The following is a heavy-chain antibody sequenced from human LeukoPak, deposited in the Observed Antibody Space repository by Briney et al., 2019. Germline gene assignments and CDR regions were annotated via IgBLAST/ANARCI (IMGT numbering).Heavy chain of an antibody. CDR2: IYYTGST. CDR1: GGSISSYN. CDR3: ARGASGWYWIDY. V-gene: IGHV4-59*01. Sequence: ASETLSLTCTVSGGSISSYNWNWIRQPPGKGLEWIGNIYYTGSTNYNPSFKGRDTISVDTSKNQFSLKLSSVTAADTAVFYCARGASGWYWIDYWGLGTLVTVSS. D-gene: IGHD6-19*01. J-gene: IGHJ4*02.